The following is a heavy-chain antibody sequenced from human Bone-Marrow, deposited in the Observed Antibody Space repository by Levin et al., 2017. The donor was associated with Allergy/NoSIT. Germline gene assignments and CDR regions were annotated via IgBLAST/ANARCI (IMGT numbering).Heavy chain of an antibody. CDR3: ARESALNGMDV. CDR1: GFSFSSYT. V-gene: IGHV3-48*01. J-gene: IGHJ6*02. Sequence: PGGSLRLSCAGFGFSFSSYTMNWVRQAPGKGLEWISHISLSGSSVFYADSVKGRFSFSRDNAKNSVFLQMEGLRVEDSGVYYCARESALNGMDVWGPGTTVSV. D-gene: IGHD6-13*01. CDR2: ISLSGSSV.